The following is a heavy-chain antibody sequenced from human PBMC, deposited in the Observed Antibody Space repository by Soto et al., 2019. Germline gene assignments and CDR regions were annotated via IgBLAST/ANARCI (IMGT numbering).Heavy chain of an antibody. D-gene: IGHD3-10*01. CDR3: ARDSGESLRFFDY. CDR1: GGSINSGGSN. Sequence: QVQLQESGPGLVNPSQTLSLTCTVSGGSINSGGSNWNWIRQRPGEGLEWIGYITYRGTTYSIPSLKSRVTMSVDTSRNHFCLKLRSVSAADTAVYYCARDSGESLRFFDYWGQGAPVTVSS. CDR2: ITYRGTT. V-gene: IGHV4-31*03. J-gene: IGHJ4*02.